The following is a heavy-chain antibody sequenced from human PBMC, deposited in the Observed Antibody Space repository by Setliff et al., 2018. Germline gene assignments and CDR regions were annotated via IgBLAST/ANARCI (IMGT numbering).Heavy chain of an antibody. J-gene: IGHJ4*02. CDR1: GFTFDVYD. V-gene: IGHV3-20*04. CDR2: INWNGDRT. Sequence: PGGSLRLSCAASGFTFDVYDLNWVRQAPGKGLEWVSSINWNGDRTGYADSVKGRFTISRDNAKNSLYLQMNSLRTEDTAVYYCAKGGHVDYCGQGTLVTVSS. CDR3: AKGGHVDY.